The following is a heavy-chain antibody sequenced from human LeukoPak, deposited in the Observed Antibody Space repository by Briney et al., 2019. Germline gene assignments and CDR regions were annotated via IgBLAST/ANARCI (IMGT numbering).Heavy chain of an antibody. CDR1: GFTFSSYG. CDR3: AKDSISGRYAVNWLDP. D-gene: IGHD1-26*01. Sequence: GGSLRLSCAASGFTFSSYGMHWVRQAPGKGLEWVAVISYDGGNKYYADSVKGRFTISRDNSKNTLYLQMNSLRPEDTALYYCAKDSISGRYAVNWLDPWGQGTLVSVSS. J-gene: IGHJ5*02. CDR2: ISYDGGNK. V-gene: IGHV3-30*18.